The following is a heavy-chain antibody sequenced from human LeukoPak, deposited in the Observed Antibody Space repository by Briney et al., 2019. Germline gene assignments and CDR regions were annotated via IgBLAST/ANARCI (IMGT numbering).Heavy chain of an antibody. J-gene: IGHJ6*03. V-gene: IGHV1-2*02. Sequence: SVKVSCKASGYTFTGYYMHWVRQAPGQGLEWMGWINPNSGGTNYQGRVTMTRDTSISTAYMELSRLRSDDTAVYYCARVLSAARPYYYYYYMDVWGKGTTVTVSS. D-gene: IGHD6-6*01. CDR3: ARVLSAARPYYYYYYMDV. CDR1: GYTFTGYY. CDR2: INPNSGGT.